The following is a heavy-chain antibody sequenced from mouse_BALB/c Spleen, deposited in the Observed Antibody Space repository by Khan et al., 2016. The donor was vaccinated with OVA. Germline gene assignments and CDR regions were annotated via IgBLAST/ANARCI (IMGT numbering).Heavy chain of an antibody. V-gene: IGHV3-2*02. Sequence: EVQLQESGPGLVKPSQSLSLTCTVTGYSITSGYGWNWIRQFPGNKLEWMGYISYSGCTNYNPSLKNRISFTRDTSKNQFFLQLNSVTTEDTATYYCARRARIKYWGQGTTLTVSS. D-gene: IGHD3-1*01. CDR1: GYSITSGYG. J-gene: IGHJ2*01. CDR2: ISYSGCT. CDR3: ARRARIKY.